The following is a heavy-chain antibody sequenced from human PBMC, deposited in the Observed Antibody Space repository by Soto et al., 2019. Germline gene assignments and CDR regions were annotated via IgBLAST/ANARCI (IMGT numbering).Heavy chain of an antibody. CDR3: ARRLDYGFFDY. D-gene: IGHD4-17*01. CDR2: IYYSGST. CDR1: GGSISSYY. Sequence: SETLSLTCTVSGGSISSYYWSWIRQPPGKGLEWIGYIYYSGSTNYNPSLKSRVTISVDTSKNQFSLKLSSVTAADTAVYYCARRLDYGFFDYWGQGTLVTVSS. V-gene: IGHV4-59*08. J-gene: IGHJ4*02.